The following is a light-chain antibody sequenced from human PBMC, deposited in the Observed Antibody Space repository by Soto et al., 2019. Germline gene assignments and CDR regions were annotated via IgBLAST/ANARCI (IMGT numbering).Light chain of an antibody. CDR2: GNS. CDR1: SSNIGSGYD. J-gene: IGLJ3*02. CDR3: QSYDSSLSGWV. Sequence: QSVLTQQPSVSGAPGQRVTISCTESSSNIGSGYDVHWYQQLPGTAPKLLIYGNSNRPSGVPDRFSGSKSGTSASLAITGLQAEDEADYYCQSYDSSLSGWVFGAGTKLTVL. V-gene: IGLV1-40*01.